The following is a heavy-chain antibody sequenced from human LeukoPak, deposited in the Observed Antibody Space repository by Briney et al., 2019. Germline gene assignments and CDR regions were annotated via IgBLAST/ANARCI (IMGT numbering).Heavy chain of an antibody. CDR2: IFHGGST. J-gene: IGHJ4*02. Sequence: SETLSLTCTVSGDSISSSSYYWDWIRQSPEKGLEWIGEIFHGGSTNYNPSLKSRVTMSLDTSKNQFSLKLSSVTTADTAVYYCARMGAIAGASANPDYWGQGTLVSVSS. CDR3: ARMGAIAGASANPDY. V-gene: IGHV4-39*07. CDR1: GDSISSSSYY. D-gene: IGHD4/OR15-4a*01.